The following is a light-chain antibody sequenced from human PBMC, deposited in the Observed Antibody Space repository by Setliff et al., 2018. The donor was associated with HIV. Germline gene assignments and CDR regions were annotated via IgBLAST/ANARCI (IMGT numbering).Light chain of an antibody. CDR3: SSYASTNTLP. Sequence: QSVLAQPASVSGSPGQSITISCTGTSSDVGGYNYVSWYQQHPGKAPKLIIYEVRNRPSGVSNRFSGSKSGNTASLTISGLQAEDEADYYRSSYASTNTLPFGTGTKV. V-gene: IGLV2-14*01. CDR1: SSDVGGYNY. J-gene: IGLJ1*01. CDR2: EVR.